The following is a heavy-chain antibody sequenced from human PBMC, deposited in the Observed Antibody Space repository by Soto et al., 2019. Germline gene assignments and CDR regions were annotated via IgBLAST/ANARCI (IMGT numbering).Heavy chain of an antibody. CDR2: ISYDGSNK. D-gene: IGHD1-1*01. CDR3: AKDRGRLAERYYYGMDV. V-gene: IGHV3-30*18. J-gene: IGHJ6*02. CDR1: GFTFSSYG. Sequence: QVQLVESGGGVVQPGRTLRLSCAASGFTFSSYGMHWVRQAPGKGLEWVAVISYDGSNKYYADSVKGRFTISRDNSKNTVYLQMNSRRAEVTAGYYCAKDRGRLAERYYYGMDVWGQGPTVTVSS.